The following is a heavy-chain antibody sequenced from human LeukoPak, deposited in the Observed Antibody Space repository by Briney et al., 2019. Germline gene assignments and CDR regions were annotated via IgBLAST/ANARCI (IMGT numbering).Heavy chain of an antibody. J-gene: IGHJ6*02. CDR3: ARELGYCSGGSCSYYYGMDV. CDR1: GGSISSYY. V-gene: IGHV4-59*01. D-gene: IGHD2-15*01. Sequence: SETLSLTCTVSGGSISSYYWSWIRQPPGKGLEWIGYIYYSGSTNYNPSLKSRVTISVDTSKNQFSLKLSSVTAADTAVYYCARELGYCSGGSCSYYYGMDVWGQGTTVTVSS. CDR2: IYYSGST.